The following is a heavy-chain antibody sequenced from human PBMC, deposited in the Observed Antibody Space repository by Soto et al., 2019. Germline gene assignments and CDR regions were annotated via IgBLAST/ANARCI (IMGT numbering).Heavy chain of an antibody. V-gene: IGHV3-23*01. CDR2: IDYTGGTT. J-gene: IGHJ4*02. CDR3: AKDASRTSGWYYFDY. D-gene: IGHD6-19*01. CDR1: GFTFSILA. Sequence: TGGSLRLSCAASGFTFSILAMGWVRQAPGKGLEWVSVIDYTGGTTYYTDSVKGRFIISRDNSKKMLYLQMNSLRAEDTAVYYCAKDASRTSGWYYFDYWGQGALVTV.